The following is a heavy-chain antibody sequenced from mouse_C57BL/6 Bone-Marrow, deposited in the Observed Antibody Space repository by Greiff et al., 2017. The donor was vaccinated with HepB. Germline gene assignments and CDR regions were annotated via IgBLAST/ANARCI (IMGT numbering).Heavy chain of an antibody. D-gene: IGHD2-3*01. CDR2: IDPSDSYT. J-gene: IGHJ3*01. CDR1: GYTFPSYW. V-gene: IGHV1-69*01. CDR3: AYDGSAGWFAY. Sequence: VQLQQPGAELVMPGASVKLSCKASGYTFPSYWMHWVKQRPGQGLEWLGEIDPSDSYTNYNQKFKGKSTLTVDKSSSTAYMQLSSLTSEDSAVYYCAYDGSAGWFAYWGQGTLVTVSA.